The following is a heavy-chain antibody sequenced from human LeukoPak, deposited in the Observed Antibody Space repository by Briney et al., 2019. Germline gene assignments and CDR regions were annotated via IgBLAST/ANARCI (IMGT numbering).Heavy chain of an antibody. J-gene: IGHJ4*02. CDR3: ASRVTGY. D-gene: IGHD2-21*02. CDR1: GGSISSGSYY. V-gene: IGHV4-61*10. CDR2: IYHSGST. Sequence: PSETLSLTCTVSGGSISSGSYYWSWIRQPAGKGLEWIGEIYHSGSTNYNPSLKSRVTISVDKSKNQFSLKLSSVTAADTAVYYCASRVTGYWGQGTLVTVSS.